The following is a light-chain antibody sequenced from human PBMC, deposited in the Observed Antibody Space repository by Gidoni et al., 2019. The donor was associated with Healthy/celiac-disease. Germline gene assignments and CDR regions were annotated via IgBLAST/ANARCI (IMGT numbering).Light chain of an antibody. CDR3: QQYGNLPLT. Sequence: DIQMTQSPSSPSASVGDRVTITCQASPDISNYLNWYQQKPGKAPRLLIYDASNLETGVPSRFSGSGSGTDFTFTISSLQPEDIATYYCQQYGNLPLTFGGGTKVEIK. CDR1: PDISNY. CDR2: DAS. J-gene: IGKJ4*01. V-gene: IGKV1-33*01.